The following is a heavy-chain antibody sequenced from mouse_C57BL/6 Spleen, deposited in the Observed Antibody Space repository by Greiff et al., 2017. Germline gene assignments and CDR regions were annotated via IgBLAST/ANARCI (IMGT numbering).Heavy chain of an antibody. CDR1: GYTFTSYW. Sequence: QVQLQQPGAELVRPGSSVKLSCKASGYTFTSYWMQWVKQRPRQGLEWIGNIDPSDSETHYNQKFKDKATLTVDKSSSTAYMQLSSLTSEDSAVYYCASSADYDYDRWYLDDWGKGTTVTVSS. D-gene: IGHD2-4*01. V-gene: IGHV1-52*01. J-gene: IGHJ1*03. CDR3: ASSADYDYDRWYLDD. CDR2: IDPSDSET.